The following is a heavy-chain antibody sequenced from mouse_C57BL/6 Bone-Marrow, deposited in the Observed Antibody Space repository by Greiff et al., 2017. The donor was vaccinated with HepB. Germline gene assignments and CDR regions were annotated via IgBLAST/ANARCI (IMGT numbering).Heavy chain of an antibody. CDR1: GFTFNTYA. CDR3: VRDLLDYYGSSWWYFDV. V-gene: IGHV10-3*01. Sequence: GGGLVQPKGSLKLSCAASGFTFNTYAMHWVRQAPGKGLEWVARIRSKSSNYATYYADSVKDRFTISRDDSQSMLYLQMNNLKTEDTAMYYCVRDLLDYYGSSWWYFDVWGTETTVTVSS. D-gene: IGHD1-1*01. CDR2: IRSKSSNYAT. J-gene: IGHJ1*03.